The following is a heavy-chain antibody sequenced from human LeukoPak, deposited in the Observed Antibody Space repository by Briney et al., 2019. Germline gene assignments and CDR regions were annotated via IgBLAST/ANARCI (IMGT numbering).Heavy chain of an antibody. V-gene: IGHV3-43*02. D-gene: IGHD3-22*01. CDR3: AKDYHITMIVVVINYAFDI. CDR1: GFTFDDYA. J-gene: IGHJ3*02. Sequence: GGSLRLSCAASGFTFDDYAMHWVRHAPGKGLEWVSLISGDGGSTYYADSVKGRFTISRDNSKNSLYLQVNSLRTEDTALYYCAKDYHITMIVVVINYAFDIWGQGTMVTVSS. CDR2: ISGDGGST.